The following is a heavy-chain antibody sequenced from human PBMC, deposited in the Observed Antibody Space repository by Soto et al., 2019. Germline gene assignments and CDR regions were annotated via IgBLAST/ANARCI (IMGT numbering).Heavy chain of an antibody. D-gene: IGHD2-2*01. Sequence: TLSATCAGAGACISSGGYSWSWIRQRPGKGLEWIGYIYHSGSNYYNPSLKSRVTISVDMSKNQFSLKLSSVTAADTAVYYCARVSRDGDNDYFDYWGQGTLVTVSS. V-gene: IGHV4-30-2*01. CDR3: ARVSRDGDNDYFDY. CDR1: GACISSGGYS. J-gene: IGHJ4*02. CDR2: IYHSGSN.